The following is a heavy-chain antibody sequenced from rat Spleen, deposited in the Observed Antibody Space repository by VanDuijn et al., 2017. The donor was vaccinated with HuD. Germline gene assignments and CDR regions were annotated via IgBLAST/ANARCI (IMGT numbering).Heavy chain of an antibody. V-gene: IGHV3-1*01. J-gene: IGHJ2*01. CDR2: ISYSGST. Sequence: VQLQESGPGLVKPSQSLSLTCSVTEYSVTSSYRWNWIRKFPGNKVEWMGDISYSGSTSYNPSLKSRISITRDTSKNQFFLQLNSVTTEDTATYYCATYRGSLQWPFDYWGQGVMVTVSS. CDR1: EYSVTSSY. CDR3: ATYRGSLQWPFDY. D-gene: IGHD1-1*01.